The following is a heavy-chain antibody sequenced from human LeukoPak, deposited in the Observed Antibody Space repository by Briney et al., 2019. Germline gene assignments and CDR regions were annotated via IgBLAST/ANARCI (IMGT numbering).Heavy chain of an antibody. CDR1: GYTFTSYA. J-gene: IGHJ1*01. CDR2: INAGNGNT. Sequence: GASVKVSCKASGYTFTSYAMHWVRQAPGQRLEWMGWINAGNGNTKYSQKFQGRVTITRDTSASTAYMELSSLRSEDTAVYYCARDSFDYYYDSDVYFQHWGQGTLVTVSS. V-gene: IGHV1-3*01. CDR3: ARDSFDYYYDSDVYFQH. D-gene: IGHD3-22*01.